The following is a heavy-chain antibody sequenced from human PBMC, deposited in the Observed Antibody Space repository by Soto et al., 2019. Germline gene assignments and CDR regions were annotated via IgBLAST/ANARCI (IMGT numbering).Heavy chain of an antibody. CDR2: IKSKTDGGTT. CDR3: TTDPNIVVVVAHPGGYYYGMDV. D-gene: IGHD2-15*01. CDR1: GFTFSNAW. J-gene: IGHJ6*02. Sequence: PGGSLRLSCAASGFTFSNAWMNWVRQAPGKGLEWVGRIKSKTDGGTTDYAAPVKGRFTISRDDSKNTLYLQMNSLKTEDTAVYYCTTDPNIVVVVAHPGGYYYGMDVWSQGTTVTVSS. V-gene: IGHV3-15*07.